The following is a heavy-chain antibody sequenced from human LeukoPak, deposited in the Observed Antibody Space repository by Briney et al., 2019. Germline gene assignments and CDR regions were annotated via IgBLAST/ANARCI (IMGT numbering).Heavy chain of an antibody. Sequence: SETLSLTCTVSGGSISSHYWSWIRQPPGKGLEWIGYIYYSGSTNYNPSLKSRVTISVDTSKNQFSLKLSSVTAADTAVYYCARVHRAFDIWGQGTMVTVPS. CDR1: GGSISSHY. CDR3: ARVHRAFDI. J-gene: IGHJ3*02. V-gene: IGHV4-59*11. CDR2: IYYSGST.